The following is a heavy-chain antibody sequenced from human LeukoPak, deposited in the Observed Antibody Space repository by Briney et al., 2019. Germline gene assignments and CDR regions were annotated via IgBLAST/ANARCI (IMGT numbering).Heavy chain of an antibody. CDR2: IYYSGST. Sequence: PSETLFLTCTVSGGSVSSGSYYWSWIRQPPGKGLEWIGYIYYSGSTNYNPSLKSRVTISVDTSKNQFSLKLSSVTAADTAVYYCARDRVEMATIHYFDYWGQGTLVTVSS. V-gene: IGHV4-61*01. CDR1: GGSVSSGSYY. CDR3: ARDRVEMATIHYFDY. D-gene: IGHD5-24*01. J-gene: IGHJ4*02.